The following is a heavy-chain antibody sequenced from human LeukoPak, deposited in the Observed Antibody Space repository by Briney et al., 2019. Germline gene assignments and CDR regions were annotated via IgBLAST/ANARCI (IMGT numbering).Heavy chain of an antibody. Sequence: ASVKVSSKASGYTFTVYYMHWVRQAPGQGLEWMGWINPNSGGTSYAQKFQGRVTMTRDTSISTAYMELSSLRSEDTAVYYCATLASGYCSGGSCYPNYYYGMDVWGQGTTVTVSS. CDR2: INPNSGGT. D-gene: IGHD2-15*01. CDR1: GYTFTVYY. V-gene: IGHV1-2*02. J-gene: IGHJ6*02. CDR3: ATLASGYCSGGSCYPNYYYGMDV.